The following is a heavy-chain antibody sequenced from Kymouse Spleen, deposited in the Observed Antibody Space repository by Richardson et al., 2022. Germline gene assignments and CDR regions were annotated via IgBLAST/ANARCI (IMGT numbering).Heavy chain of an antibody. CDR1: GGSISSSSYY. CDR3: AMMGSGSPYYYYYGMDV. CDR2: IYYSGST. V-gene: IGHV4-39*01. D-gene: IGHD1-26*01. Sequence: QLQLQESGPGLVKPSETLSLTCTVSGGSISSSSYYWGWIRQPPGKGLEWIGSIYYSGSTYYNPSLKSRVTISVDTSKNQFSLKLSSVTAADTAVYYCAMMGSGSPYYYYYGMDVWGQGTTVTVSS. J-gene: IGHJ6*02.